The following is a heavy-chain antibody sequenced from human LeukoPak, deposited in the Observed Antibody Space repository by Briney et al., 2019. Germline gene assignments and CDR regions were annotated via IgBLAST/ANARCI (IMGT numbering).Heavy chain of an antibody. CDR1: GFTLSSYG. D-gene: IGHD3-22*01. CDR3: ARDIYYYDSSGYYIETYAFDI. V-gene: IGHV3-30*03. CDR2: ISYDGSNK. J-gene: IGHJ3*02. Sequence: PGGSLRLSCAASGFTLSSYGVQRVRQAPGKGLGWVSVISYDGSNKYYADSVKGRFTISRDNSKNTLYLQMNSLRAEDTAVYYCARDIYYYDSSGYYIETYAFDIWGQGTMVTVSS.